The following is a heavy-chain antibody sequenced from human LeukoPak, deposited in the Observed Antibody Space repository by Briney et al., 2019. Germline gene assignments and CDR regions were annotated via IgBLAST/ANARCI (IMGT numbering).Heavy chain of an antibody. J-gene: IGHJ4*02. Sequence: RGSLRLSCAASGFTFSTYWMDWVRPAPGKGMEWVGNIKKDGSEEYYVDSVKGRFTISRDKAKNSVYLQINSLRAEDTAVYYCATGPLDYWGQGTLVTVSA. V-gene: IGHV3-7*01. CDR1: GFTFSTYW. CDR2: IKKDGSEE. CDR3: ATGPLDY.